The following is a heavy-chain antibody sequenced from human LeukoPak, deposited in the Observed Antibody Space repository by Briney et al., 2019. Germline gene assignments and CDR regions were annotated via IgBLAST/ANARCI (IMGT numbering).Heavy chain of an antibody. CDR2: ISGDLGST. CDR3: SKSRGSGTYVFDY. J-gene: IGHJ4*02. D-gene: IGHD3-10*01. V-gene: IGHV3-43*02. Sequence: GGSLRLSCAASGFTFNAYAMHWVRRAPGKALEWVSLISGDLGSTYYADSVRGRFTISRDNSKDSLFLQMNSLRTEDTALYYCSKSRGSGTYVFDYWGQGTLVTVSS. CDR1: GFTFNAYA.